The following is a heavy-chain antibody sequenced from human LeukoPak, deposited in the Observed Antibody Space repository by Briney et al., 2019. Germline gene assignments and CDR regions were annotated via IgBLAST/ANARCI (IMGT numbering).Heavy chain of an antibody. V-gene: IGHV3-48*04. Sequence: GGSLRLSCAASGFTFSTYSMNWVRQAPGKGLEWVSYIGSSDSTIYYADSVKGRFTISRDNAKNSLYLQMNSLRAEDTAVYYCAKGGIVVDYYYMDVWGKGTTVSVSS. CDR3: AKGGIVVDYYYMDV. J-gene: IGHJ6*03. D-gene: IGHD2-21*01. CDR2: IGSSDSTI. CDR1: GFTFSTYS.